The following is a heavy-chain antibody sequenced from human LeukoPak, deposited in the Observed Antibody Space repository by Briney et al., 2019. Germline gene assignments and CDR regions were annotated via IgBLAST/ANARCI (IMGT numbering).Heavy chain of an antibody. CDR3: ARANYYGSGKKDLDY. CDR2: MNPNSGNT. V-gene: IGHV1-8*01. Sequence: GASVKVSCKASGYTFTTYDINWVRQATAQGLEWMGWMNPNSGNTGYAQKFQGRVTMTRNTSMSTAYMELSSLRSEDTVVYYCARANYYGSGKKDLDYWGQGTLVTVSS. CDR1: GYTFTTYD. J-gene: IGHJ4*02. D-gene: IGHD3-10*01.